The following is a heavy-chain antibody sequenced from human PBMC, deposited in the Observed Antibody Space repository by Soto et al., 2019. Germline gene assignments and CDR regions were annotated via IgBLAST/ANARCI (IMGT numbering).Heavy chain of an antibody. J-gene: IGHJ3*02. V-gene: IGHV3-48*01. Sequence: GGSLRLSCAASGFTFSSYSMNWVRQAPGKGLEWVSYISSSSSTIYYADSVKGRFTISRDNAKNSLYLQMNSLRAEDTAVYYCARVSGGYDYAFDIWGQGTMVTVSS. CDR3: ARVSGGYDYAFDI. CDR1: GFTFSSYS. D-gene: IGHD5-12*01. CDR2: ISSSSSTI.